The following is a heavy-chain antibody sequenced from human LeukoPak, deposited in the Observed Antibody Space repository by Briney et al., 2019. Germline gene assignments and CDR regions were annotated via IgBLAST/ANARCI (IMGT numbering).Heavy chain of an antibody. CDR2: ISYSGNT. CDR3: ARKYVGGNSSPSYWYFDV. Sequence: SETLSLTCTGSGVSISSYYWSWMRQPPGKGLEWIVNISYSGNTNYNPSLKGRVTISIDTSKNQFSLKLTSVTAADTAVYYCARKYVGGNSSPSYWYFDVWGRGTLVTVSS. CDR1: GVSISSYY. D-gene: IGHD4-23*01. J-gene: IGHJ2*01. V-gene: IGHV4-59*01.